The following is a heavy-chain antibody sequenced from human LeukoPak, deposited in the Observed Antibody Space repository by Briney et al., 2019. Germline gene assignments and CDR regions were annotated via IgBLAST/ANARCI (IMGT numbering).Heavy chain of an antibody. Sequence: GGSLRLSCAASGFTFSSYGMSWVRQAPGKGLVWVSRIKSDGSTTNYADSVKGRFTISRDNAKNSLYLQMNSLRAEDTAVYYCATHRDSSYDYRSGSDRHAAIDMWGQGTMVSVSS. V-gene: IGHV3-74*01. J-gene: IGHJ3*02. CDR3: ATHRDSSYDYRSGSDRHAAIDM. CDR1: GFTFSSYG. CDR2: IKSDGSTT. D-gene: IGHD3-10*01.